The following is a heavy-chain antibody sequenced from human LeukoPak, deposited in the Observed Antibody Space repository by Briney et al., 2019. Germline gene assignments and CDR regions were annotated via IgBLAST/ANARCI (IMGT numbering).Heavy chain of an antibody. J-gene: IGHJ4*02. CDR1: GFTFSSYA. CDR2: ISYDGSNK. Sequence: GRSLRLSCAASGFTFSSYAMHWVRQAPGKGLEWVAVISYDGSNKYYADSVKGRFTISRDNPKNTLYVQMNSLRAEDTAVYYCAREDEGVFDYWGQGTLVTVSS. V-gene: IGHV3-30-3*01. CDR3: AREDEGVFDY. D-gene: IGHD3-16*01.